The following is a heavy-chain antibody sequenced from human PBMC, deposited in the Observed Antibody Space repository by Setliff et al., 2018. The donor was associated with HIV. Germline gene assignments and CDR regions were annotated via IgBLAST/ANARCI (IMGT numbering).Heavy chain of an antibody. J-gene: IGHJ4*02. V-gene: IGHV4-38-2*01. CDR3: ATHYDMLSGHHY. Sequence: SETLSLTCAVSNHSINSGYYWGWIRQPPGKGLEWIGEINHSGSTNYNPSLKSRVTISVDTSKNQFSLKLSSVTAADTAVYYCATHYDMLSGHHYWGQGTLVTVSS. D-gene: IGHD3-9*01. CDR2: INHSGST. CDR1: NHSINSGYY.